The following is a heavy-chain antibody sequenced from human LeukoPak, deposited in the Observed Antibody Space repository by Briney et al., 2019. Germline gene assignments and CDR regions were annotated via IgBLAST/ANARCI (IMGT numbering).Heavy chain of an antibody. J-gene: IGHJ5*02. CDR3: ARVEYSSSWDNWFDP. D-gene: IGHD6-13*01. V-gene: IGHV4-59*01. Sequence: KPSETLSLTCTVSGGSISSYYWSWIRQPPGKGLEWIEYIYYSGSTNYNPSLKSRVTISLDTSKNQFSLKLSSVTAADTAVYYCARVEYSSSWDNWFDPWGQGTLVTVSS. CDR1: GGSISSYY. CDR2: IYYSGST.